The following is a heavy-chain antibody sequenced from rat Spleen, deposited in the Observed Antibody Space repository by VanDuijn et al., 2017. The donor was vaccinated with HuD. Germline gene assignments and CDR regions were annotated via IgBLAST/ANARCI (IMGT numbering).Heavy chain of an antibody. CDR1: GYTFTSYY. V-gene: IGHV1-43*01. D-gene: IGHD1-6*01. CDR2: FNTGSDGV. J-gene: IGHJ3*01. CDR3: AREMWIGSFGY. Sequence: QVQLQQSGTELAKPGSSGKISCKASGYTFTSYYISWIKQTTGQGLEYIGYFNTGSDGVKYNEKFKGKATLTVDRSSSTAFMLLSSLTPDDSAVYYCAREMWIGSFGYWGQGTLVAVSS.